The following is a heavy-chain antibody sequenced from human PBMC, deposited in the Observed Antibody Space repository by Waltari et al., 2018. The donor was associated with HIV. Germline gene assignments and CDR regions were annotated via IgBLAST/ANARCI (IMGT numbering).Heavy chain of an antibody. CDR1: GASISSSSYY. Sequence: QLQLQESGPGLVKPSETLSLTCTVSGASISSSSYYWGWIRRPPGKGLEWIGSMYYSGSTYYHPALKSRVSISVATSKNQFSLKLSSVTAADTAVYYCARHRGESVSDAFDMWGQGTMVTVSS. CDR2: MYYSGST. CDR3: ARHRGESVSDAFDM. V-gene: IGHV4-39*01. D-gene: IGHD2-8*01. J-gene: IGHJ3*02.